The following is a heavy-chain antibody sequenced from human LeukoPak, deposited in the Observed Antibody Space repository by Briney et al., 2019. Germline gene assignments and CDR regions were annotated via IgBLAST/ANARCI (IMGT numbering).Heavy chain of an antibody. CDR2: ISSSGSTI. D-gene: IGHD2-21*01. CDR1: GFTFSNYY. V-gene: IGHV3-11*01. CDR3: ARDCESHGTEGVDY. Sequence: GGPLRLSGAASGFTFSNYYMSWIRKAPGKGLGWVSYISSSGSTIYYADSVEGRFTISRDNAKNSLYLQMNSLRAEDTAVYYCARDCESHGTEGVDYWGQGTLVTVSS. J-gene: IGHJ4*02.